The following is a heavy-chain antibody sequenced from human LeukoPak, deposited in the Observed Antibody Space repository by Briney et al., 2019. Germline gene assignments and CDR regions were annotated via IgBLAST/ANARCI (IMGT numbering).Heavy chain of an antibody. D-gene: IGHD2-2*01. CDR2: ISGSGGNS. Sequence: PGGSLRLSCAASGFNFRSYAMTWVRQVPGKGLEWVAGISGSGGNSDYADSVKGRFTISRDNSQNTLYLQMTNLRAEDTAMYYCAKGRTYCSGTSCYFFDVWGQGTLVTVSS. J-gene: IGHJ4*02. CDR3: AKGRTYCSGTSCYFFDV. CDR1: GFNFRSYA. V-gene: IGHV3-23*01.